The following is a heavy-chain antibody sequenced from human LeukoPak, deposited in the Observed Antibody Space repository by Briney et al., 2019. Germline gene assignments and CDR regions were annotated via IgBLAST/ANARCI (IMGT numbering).Heavy chain of an antibody. V-gene: IGHV3-48*03. J-gene: IGHJ6*03. CDR3: AREEWFGELFHYYVDV. D-gene: IGHD3-10*01. Sequence: PGGSLRLSCAASGFTFSSYEMNWVRQAPGKGLEWVSYISSSGSTIYYADSVKGRFTISRDNAKNSLYLQMNSLRAEDTAVYYCAREEWFGELFHYYVDVWGKGTTVTVPS. CDR2: ISSSGSTI. CDR1: GFTFSSYE.